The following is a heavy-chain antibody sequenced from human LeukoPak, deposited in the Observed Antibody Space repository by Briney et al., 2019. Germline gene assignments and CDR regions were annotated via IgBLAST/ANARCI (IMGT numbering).Heavy chain of an antibody. Sequence: GGSLRLSCAASGFTFDDYAMHWVRQAPGEGLEWVSLICWNGGSTYYAYSVKGRFTISRDNSKSSLYLQMNSLRIEDTALYYCTVAGSVFDAFDVWGQGTMVTVSS. CDR3: TVAGSVFDAFDV. J-gene: IGHJ3*01. D-gene: IGHD6-19*01. CDR2: ICWNGGST. V-gene: IGHV3-43D*04. CDR1: GFTFDDYA.